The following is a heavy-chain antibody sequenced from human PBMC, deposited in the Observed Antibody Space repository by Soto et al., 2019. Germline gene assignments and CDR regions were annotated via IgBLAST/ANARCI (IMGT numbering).Heavy chain of an antibody. D-gene: IGHD3-3*01. CDR2: IIPILGTA. CDR3: ASSLNYDGPVDY. J-gene: IGHJ4*02. Sequence: QVQLVQSGAEVKKPGSSVKVSCKASGGTFSSYTLSWVRQAPGQGLECMGRIIPILGTANYAQKFQGRVTIIADKSTNTAYMELSSLRSEDTAVYYCASSLNYDGPVDYWGQGTLVTVSS. V-gene: IGHV1-69*08. CDR1: GGTFSSYT.